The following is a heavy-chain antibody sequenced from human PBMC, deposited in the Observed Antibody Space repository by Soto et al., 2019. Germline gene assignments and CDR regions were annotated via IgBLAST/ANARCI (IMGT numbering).Heavy chain of an antibody. Sequence: QVQLVQSGAEVKKPGASVKVSCKASGYTFTSYDINWERQATGQGLEWMGWMNPNSGNTGYAQKFQGRVTMTRNTSISTAYMGLSSLRSEDTAVYYCARGFWTTVTTQRRYYYCYFMYVWGKVTTVTVSS. CDR3: ARGFWTTVTTQRRYYYCYFMYV. V-gene: IGHV1-8*01. CDR1: GYTFTSYD. CDR2: MNPNSGNT. D-gene: IGHD4-17*01. J-gene: IGHJ6*03.